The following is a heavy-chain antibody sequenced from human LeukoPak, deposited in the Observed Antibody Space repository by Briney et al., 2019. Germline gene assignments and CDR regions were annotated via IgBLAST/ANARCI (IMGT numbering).Heavy chain of an antibody. V-gene: IGHV3-33*01. D-gene: IGHD1-26*01. CDR2: IQYDGSNK. CDR1: GFTFSNFG. CDR3: ASSGSYRFDY. J-gene: IGHJ4*02. Sequence: GGSLRLSCEASGFTFSNFGIHWVRQASGKGLDWVAAIQYDGSNKWYADSVKGRFTISRDNAKNSLYLQMNSLRDEDTAVYYCASSGSYRFDYWGQGTLVTVSS.